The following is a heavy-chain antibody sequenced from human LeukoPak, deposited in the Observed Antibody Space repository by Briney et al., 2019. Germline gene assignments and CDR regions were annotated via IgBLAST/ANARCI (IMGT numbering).Heavy chain of an antibody. J-gene: IGHJ4*02. Sequence: SVKVSCKASGGTFSNYAINWMRQAPGQGLEWLGGIITNFGTTNYAQKYQGRVTITADESTSTVYMELSSLGSEDTAVYYCARPRTYYDFWRGYPPFDYWGQGTLVTVSS. D-gene: IGHD3-3*01. CDR2: IITNFGTT. CDR3: ARPRTYYDFWRGYPPFDY. CDR1: GGTFSNYA. V-gene: IGHV1-69*13.